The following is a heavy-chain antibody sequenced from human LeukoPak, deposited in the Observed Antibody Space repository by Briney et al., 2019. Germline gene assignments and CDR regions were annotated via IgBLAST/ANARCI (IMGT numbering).Heavy chain of an antibody. J-gene: IGHJ4*02. CDR1: GASISGSGYY. D-gene: IGHD2-8*01. CDR3: ARDGVWVVGEDY. Sequence: PSETLSLTCAVSGASISGSGYYWGWIRQPPGKGLEWIGSINYSGSTYYNPSLKSRVTISVDTSKNQFSLKLSSVTAADTAVYYCARDGVWVVGEDYWGQGTLVTVSS. CDR2: INYSGST. V-gene: IGHV4-39*07.